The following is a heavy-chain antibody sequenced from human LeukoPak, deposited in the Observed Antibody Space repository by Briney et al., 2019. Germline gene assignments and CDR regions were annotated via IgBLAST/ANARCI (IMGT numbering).Heavy chain of an antibody. CDR1: GGSISSYY. V-gene: IGHV4-4*07. D-gene: IGHD6-19*01. CDR2: IYTSGST. CDR3: ARGYSSGIDY. Sequence: SETLSLTCTVSGGSISSYYWSWIRQPAGKGLEWIGRIYTSGSTNYNPSLKSRVTMSVDTSKNQFSLKLNSVTPEDTAVYYCARGYSSGIDYWGQGTLVTVSS. J-gene: IGHJ4*02.